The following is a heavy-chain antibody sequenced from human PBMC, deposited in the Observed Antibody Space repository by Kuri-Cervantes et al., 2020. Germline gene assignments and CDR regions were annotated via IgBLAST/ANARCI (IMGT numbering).Heavy chain of an antibody. Sequence: GGSLRLSCAASGFSVSTNYMSWVRQAPGKGLEWVSVLYSDATTYYADSVKGRFTISRDNSKNTLYLQMNSLRAEDTAVYYCARGGPWVPAATSWFDPWGQGTLVTVSS. CDR3: ARGGPWVPAATSWFDP. CDR1: GFSVSTNY. J-gene: IGHJ5*02. V-gene: IGHV3-53*01. D-gene: IGHD2-2*01. CDR2: LYSDATT.